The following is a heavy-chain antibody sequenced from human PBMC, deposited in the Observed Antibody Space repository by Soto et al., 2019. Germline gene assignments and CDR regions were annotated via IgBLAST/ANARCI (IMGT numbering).Heavy chain of an antibody. CDR1: GGTFCSYA. J-gene: IGHJ6*02. CDR3: ARELPKVWCSSTSCYSDSGYYYYYGMDV. CDR2: IIPIFGTA. D-gene: IGHD2-2*02. Sequence: ASVKVSCKASGGTFCSYAISWVRQAPGQGLEWMGGIIPIFGTANYAQKFQGRVTITADESTSTAYMELSSLRSEDTAVYYCARELPKVWCSSTSCYSDSGYYYYYGMDVWGQGTTVTVSS. V-gene: IGHV1-69*13.